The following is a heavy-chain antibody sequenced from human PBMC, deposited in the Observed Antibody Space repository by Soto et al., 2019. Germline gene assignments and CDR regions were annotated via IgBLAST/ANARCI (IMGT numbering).Heavy chain of an antibody. Sequence: GASVKVSCKVSGYTLTELSMHWVRQAPGKGLEWMGGFDPEDGETIYAQKFQGRVTMTEDTSTDTAYMELSSLRSEDTAVYYCVTRRYCSSTSCYARVVGVYWGQGTLVTVPQ. V-gene: IGHV1-24*01. CDR1: GYTLTELS. CDR3: VTRRYCSSTSCYARVVGVY. J-gene: IGHJ4*02. D-gene: IGHD2-2*01. CDR2: FDPEDGET.